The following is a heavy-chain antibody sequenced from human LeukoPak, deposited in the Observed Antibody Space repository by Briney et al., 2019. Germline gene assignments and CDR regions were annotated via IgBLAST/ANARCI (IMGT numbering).Heavy chain of an antibody. V-gene: IGHV3-30*03. CDR2: ISYDGSNK. J-gene: IGHJ4*02. D-gene: IGHD3-22*01. CDR3: ASPDHSLYDSSGYYLPHFDY. Sequence: PGGFLRLSCAASGFTFSSYGMHWVRQAPGKGLEWVAVISYDGSNKYYADSVKGRFTISRDNSKNTLYLQMNSLRAEDTAVYYCASPDHSLYDSSGYYLPHFDYWGQGTLVTVSS. CDR1: GFTFSSYG.